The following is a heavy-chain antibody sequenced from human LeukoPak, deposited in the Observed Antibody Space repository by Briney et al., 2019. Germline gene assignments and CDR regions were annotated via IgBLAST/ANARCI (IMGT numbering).Heavy chain of an antibody. V-gene: IGHV1-46*01. CDR1: GYIFTSYF. CDR2: INPSGGST. CDR3: ARALPHRRLMDTTMEQHWFDP. J-gene: IGHJ5*02. D-gene: IGHD5-18*01. Sequence: ASVKVSCKASGYIFTSYFMHWVRQAPGQGLEWMGLINPSGGSTRYAQKFQGRVTMTRDMSTSTVYMELSSLKSEDTAVYYCARALPHRRLMDTTMEQHWFDPWGQGTLVTVSS.